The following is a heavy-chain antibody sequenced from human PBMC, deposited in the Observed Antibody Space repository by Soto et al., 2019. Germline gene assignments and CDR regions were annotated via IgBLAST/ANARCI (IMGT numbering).Heavy chain of an antibody. Sequence: GGSLRLSCAASGFTFSSYSMNWVRQAPGKGLEWVSSISSSSSYIYYADSVKGRFTISRDNSKNSLYLQMNSLRAEDTAVYYCAKGLGDGDYAGYYYMDVCGKGTTVTVSS. CDR2: ISSSSSYI. CDR3: AKGLGDGDYAGYYYMDV. J-gene: IGHJ6*03. CDR1: GFTFSSYS. V-gene: IGHV3-21*04. D-gene: IGHD4-17*01.